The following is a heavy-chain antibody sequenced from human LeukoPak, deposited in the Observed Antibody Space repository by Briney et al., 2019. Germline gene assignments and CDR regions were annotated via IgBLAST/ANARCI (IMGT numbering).Heavy chain of an antibody. J-gene: IGHJ4*02. Sequence: TGGSLRLSCAASGFTVSSNYMSWVRQAPGQGLEWGSVIYSGGSTYYADSVKGRFTISRDNSKNTLYLQMNSLRAEDTAVYYCARASYCSGGSCYSLPFDYWGQGTLVTVSS. CDR3: ARASYCSGGSCYSLPFDY. D-gene: IGHD2-15*01. CDR1: GFTVSSNY. CDR2: IYSGGST. V-gene: IGHV3-53*01.